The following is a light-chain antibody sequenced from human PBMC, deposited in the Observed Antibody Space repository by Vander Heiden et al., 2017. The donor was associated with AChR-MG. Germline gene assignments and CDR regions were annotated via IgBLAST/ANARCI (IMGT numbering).Light chain of an antibody. CDR3: QQSDTFPLT. V-gene: IGKV1-39*01. J-gene: IGKJ1*01. Sequence: DVQLTQSPSFLSASVGDRVTITCRASQSISTSLNWYQQKPGKVPKILIFGASNLQSEVPSRFSGSGSGTDFTLTINSLQPEDFATYYCQQSDTFPLTFGQGTKVDIK. CDR2: GAS. CDR1: QSISTS.